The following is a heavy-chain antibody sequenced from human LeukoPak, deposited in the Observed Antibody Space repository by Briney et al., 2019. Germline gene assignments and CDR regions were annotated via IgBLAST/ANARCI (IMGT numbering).Heavy chain of an antibody. J-gene: IGHJ4*02. CDR1: GGTFSSYA. V-gene: IGHV1-69*05. CDR3: ARDNFAYCGGDCYPTDY. CDR2: IIPIFGSA. D-gene: IGHD2-21*02. Sequence: AASVKVSCKASGGTFSSYAISWVRQAPGQGLEWMGRIIPIFGSANYAQKFQGRVTITTDESTSTAYMELSSLRSEDTAVYYCARDNFAYCGGDCYPTDYWGQGTLVTVSS.